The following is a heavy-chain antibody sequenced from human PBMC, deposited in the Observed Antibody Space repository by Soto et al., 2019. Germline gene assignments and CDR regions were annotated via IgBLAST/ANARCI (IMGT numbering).Heavy chain of an antibody. CDR3: ATYGGFRFDY. CDR1: GGSISSGYYS. D-gene: IGHD3-10*01. J-gene: IGHJ4*02. Sequence: SSETLSLTCAVSGGSISSGYYSWSWIRQPPGKGLEWIGYIYHSGSTYYNPSLKSRVTISVDRSKNQFSLQLSSVTAADTAVYYCATYGGFRFDYWGQGTLVTVSS. V-gene: IGHV4-30-2*01. CDR2: IYHSGST.